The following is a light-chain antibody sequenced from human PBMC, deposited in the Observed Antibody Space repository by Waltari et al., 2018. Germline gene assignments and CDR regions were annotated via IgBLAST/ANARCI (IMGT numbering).Light chain of an antibody. CDR3: AAWDDSLGGVV. CDR1: SSNIGSIS. V-gene: IGLV1-47*01. Sequence: QSVLTQPPSASGTPGQRVTISCSGLSSNIGSISVYWYQQLPGSAPHLLISRDNQRPSGVPDRFSGSKSGTSASLAISGLRSEDEADYYCAAWDDSLGGVVFGGGTKLTVL. J-gene: IGLJ2*01. CDR2: RDN.